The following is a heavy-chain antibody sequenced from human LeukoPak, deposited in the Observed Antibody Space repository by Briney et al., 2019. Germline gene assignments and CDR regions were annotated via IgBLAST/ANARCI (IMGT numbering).Heavy chain of an antibody. CDR1: GGTFSSYA. J-gene: IGHJ4*02. D-gene: IGHD3-22*01. CDR2: IIPIFGTA. CDR3: ARDRADFNYYDSSGPFDY. Sequence: GASVKVSCKASGGTFSSYAISWVRQAPGQGLEWMGGIIPIFGTANYAQKFQGRVTITADESTSTAYMELCSLRSEDTAVYYCARDRADFNYYDSSGPFDYWGQGTLVTVSS. V-gene: IGHV1-69*13.